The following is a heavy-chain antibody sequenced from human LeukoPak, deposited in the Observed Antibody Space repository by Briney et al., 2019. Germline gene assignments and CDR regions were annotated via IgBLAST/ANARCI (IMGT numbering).Heavy chain of an antibody. CDR3: ARPPTVVTPAGFDY. V-gene: IGHV3-74*01. D-gene: IGHD4-23*01. Sequence: PGGSLILSCAASGFTFSSYWMHWVRQAPGKGLVWVSRINTDGSRTSYADSVKGRFTISRDSAKNTLYLQMNSLRADDTAVYYCARPPTVVTPAGFDYWGQGTLVTVSS. J-gene: IGHJ4*02. CDR2: INTDGSRT. CDR1: GFTFSSYW.